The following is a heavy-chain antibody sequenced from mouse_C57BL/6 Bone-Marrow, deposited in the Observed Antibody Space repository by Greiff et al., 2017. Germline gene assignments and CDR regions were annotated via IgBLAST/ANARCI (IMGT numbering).Heavy chain of an antibody. Sequence: VQLQQSGAELVRPGASVKLSCTASGFNIKDDYIHWVKQRPEQGLEWIGWIDPEIGGTDYAAKFQGKATITSDTSSNTAYLQLSSLTSEDTAVYYCSSFDGNYFDFCGQGTPLTAAS. CDR2: IDPEIGGT. CDR1: GFNIKDDY. V-gene: IGHV14-4*01. D-gene: IGHD2-3*01. CDR3: SSFDGNYFDF. J-gene: IGHJ2*01.